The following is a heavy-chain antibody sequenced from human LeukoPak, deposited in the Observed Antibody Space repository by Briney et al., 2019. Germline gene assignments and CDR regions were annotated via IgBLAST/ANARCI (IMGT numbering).Heavy chain of an antibody. J-gene: IGHJ5*02. CDR2: IYTSGST. CDR3: ALAAAGTGWFDP. Sequence: QPPGXXLEWIGYIYTSGSTNYNPSLKSRVTISVDTSKNQFSLKLSSVTAADTAVYYCALAAAGTGWFDPWGQGTLVTVSS. V-gene: IGHV4-4*09. D-gene: IGHD6-13*01.